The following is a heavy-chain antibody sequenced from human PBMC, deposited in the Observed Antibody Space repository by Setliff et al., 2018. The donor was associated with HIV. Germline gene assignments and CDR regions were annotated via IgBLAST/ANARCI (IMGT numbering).Heavy chain of an antibody. V-gene: IGHV5-51*01. CDR1: GYSFTSNW. D-gene: IGHD1-1*01. CDR2: IYPGDSDA. J-gene: IGHJ4*02. CDR3: ARSDSANWYVDY. Sequence: GESLKISCKGSGYSFTSNWIGWVRQMPGKGLEWMGIIYPGDSDARYSPSFQGQVTISADKSISTAFLQWSSLKASGTAMFYCARSDSANWYVDYWGQGTLVTVSS.